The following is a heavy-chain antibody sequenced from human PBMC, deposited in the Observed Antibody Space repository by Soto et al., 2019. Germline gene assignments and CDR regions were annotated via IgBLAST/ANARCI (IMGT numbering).Heavy chain of an antibody. CDR1: GFTFSSYA. CDR3: AKDIEVPAAIQVYYFDY. V-gene: IGHV3-23*01. Sequence: GGSLRLSCAASGFTFSSYAMSWVRQAPGKGLEWVSAISGSGGSTYYADSVKGRFTISRDNSKNTLYLQMNSLRAEDTAVYYCAKDIEVPAAIQVYYFDYWGQGTLVTVSS. D-gene: IGHD2-2*01. CDR2: ISGSGGST. J-gene: IGHJ4*02.